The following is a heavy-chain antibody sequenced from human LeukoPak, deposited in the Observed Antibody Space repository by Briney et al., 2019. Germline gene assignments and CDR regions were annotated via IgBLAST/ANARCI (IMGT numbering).Heavy chain of an antibody. J-gene: IGHJ4*02. V-gene: IGHV3-21*01. CDR3: ARDFVATAYDY. CDR2: ISSGSSYI. CDR1: GITFSTYS. D-gene: IGHD5-12*01. Sequence: GGSLRLSCASSGITFSTYSMNWVRQAPGKGLEWVSSISSGSSYIYYADSVKGRFTISRDNAKNSLYLQMNSLRAEDTAVYYCARDFVATAYDYWGQGTLVTVSS.